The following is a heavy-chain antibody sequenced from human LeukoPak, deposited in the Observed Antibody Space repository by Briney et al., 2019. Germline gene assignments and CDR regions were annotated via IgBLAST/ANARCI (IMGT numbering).Heavy chain of an antibody. J-gene: IGHJ5*02. V-gene: IGHV1-18*01. D-gene: IGHD4-17*01. CDR2: ISAYNKR. Sequence: ASVKVPCKASGYTFTSYGINWVRQAPGQGLEWMGWISAYNKRNYAQKFQGRVTMTTDTSTSTAYMELRNLRSDDTAVYYCARVSAPPDYGDYVSENWFDPWGQGTLVTVSS. CDR1: GYTFTSYG. CDR3: ARVSAPPDYGDYVSENWFDP.